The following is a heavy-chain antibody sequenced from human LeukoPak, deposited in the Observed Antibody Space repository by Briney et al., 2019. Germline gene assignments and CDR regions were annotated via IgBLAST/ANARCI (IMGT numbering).Heavy chain of an antibody. D-gene: IGHD6-13*01. CDR3: AKDTYSSPSSFDY. V-gene: IGHV3-23*01. CDR1: GFTFSSYA. Sequence: PGGSLRLSCAASGFTFSSYAMSWVRQAPGKGLEWASAISGSGGSTYYADSVKGRFTISRDNSKNTLYLQMNSLRAEDTAVYYCAKDTYSSPSSFDYWGQGTLVTVSS. CDR2: ISGSGGST. J-gene: IGHJ4*02.